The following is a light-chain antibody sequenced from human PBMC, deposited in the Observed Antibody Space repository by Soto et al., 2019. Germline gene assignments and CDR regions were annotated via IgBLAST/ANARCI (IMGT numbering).Light chain of an antibody. CDR2: KAS. V-gene: IGKV1-5*03. J-gene: IGKJ1*01. Sequence: IHMAHSPSSVSASVGDMVTMTCRASQGISSWLAWYQQKPVKAPKLLIYKASNLHSGVPSRFSGSASGTEFTLTISSLQPDDFATYYCQQYSGYSRTFGQGTKVDIK. CDR1: QGISSW. CDR3: QQYSGYSRT.